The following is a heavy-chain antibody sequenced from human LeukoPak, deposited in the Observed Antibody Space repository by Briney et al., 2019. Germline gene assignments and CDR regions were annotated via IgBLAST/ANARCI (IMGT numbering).Heavy chain of an antibody. J-gene: IGHJ4*02. CDR3: YITMIVVVGNYFDY. D-gene: IGHD3-22*01. Sequence: SETLSLTCAVSGYSISSGYYWGWIRQPPGKGLEWIGTIYHSGSTYYNPSLKSRVTISVHTSKNQFSLKLSSVTAADTAVYYCYITMIVVVGNYFDYWGQGTLVTVSS. CDR2: IYHSGST. V-gene: IGHV4-38-2*01. CDR1: GYSISSGYY.